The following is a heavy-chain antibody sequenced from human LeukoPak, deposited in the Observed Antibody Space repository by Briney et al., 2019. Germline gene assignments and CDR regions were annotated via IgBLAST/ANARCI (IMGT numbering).Heavy chain of an antibody. CDR1: GGSISSSSYY. J-gene: IGHJ4*02. CDR3: ARVRWELRAPDY. CDR2: IYYSGST. V-gene: IGHV4-39*01. Sequence: PSETLSLTCTVSGGSISSSSYYWGWIRQPPGKGLEWIGSIYYSGSTYYNPSLKSRVTISVDTSKNQFSLKLSSVTAADTAVYYCARVRWELRAPDYWGQGTLVTVSS. D-gene: IGHD1-26*01.